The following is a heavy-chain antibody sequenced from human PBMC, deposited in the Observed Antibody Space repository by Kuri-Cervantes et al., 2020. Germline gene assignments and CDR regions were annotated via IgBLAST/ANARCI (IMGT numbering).Heavy chain of an antibody. Sequence: GGSLRLSCAASGIAFTDYYISWVRQAPGKGLEWIAHISGGGSAIHYADSVKGRFTISRDNAKNFLFLQMNSLRAEDTAVYYCARVATITDYWGQGTPVTVSS. J-gene: IGHJ4*02. V-gene: IGHV3-11*01. CDR3: ARVATITDY. CDR2: ISGGGSAI. CDR1: GIAFTDYY. D-gene: IGHD5-12*01.